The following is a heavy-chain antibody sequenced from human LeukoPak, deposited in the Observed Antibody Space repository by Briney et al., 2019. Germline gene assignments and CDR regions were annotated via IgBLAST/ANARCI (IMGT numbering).Heavy chain of an antibody. CDR3: ASPSTVTTRHYFDY. CDR1: GGTFSSYA. V-gene: IGHV1-69*13. J-gene: IGHJ4*02. Sequence: ASVKVSCKASGGTFSSYAISWVRQAPGQGLEWMGGIIPIFGTANYAQKFQGRVTITADEPTSTAYMELSSLRSEDTAVYYCASPSTVTTRHYFDYWGQGTLVTVSS. CDR2: IIPIFGTA. D-gene: IGHD4-17*01.